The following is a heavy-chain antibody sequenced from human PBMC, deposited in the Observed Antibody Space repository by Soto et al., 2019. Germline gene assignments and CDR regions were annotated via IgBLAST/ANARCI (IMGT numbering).Heavy chain of an antibody. Sequence: EVQLVESGGGLVQPGGSLRLSCAASGFTFSSYAMHWVRQAPGKGLEYVSAISSNGGSTYYANSVKGRFTISRDNSKNTLYLQMGSLRAEHMAVYYCARGDCRSTTCYAGILDDWGQGTLVTVYS. CDR1: GFTFSSYA. J-gene: IGHJ4*02. D-gene: IGHD2-2*01. CDR3: ARGDCRSTTCYAGILDD. CDR2: ISSNGGST. V-gene: IGHV3-64*01.